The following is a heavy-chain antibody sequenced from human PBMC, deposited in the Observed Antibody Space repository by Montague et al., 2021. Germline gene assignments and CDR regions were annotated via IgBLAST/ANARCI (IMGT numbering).Heavy chain of an antibody. D-gene: IGHD6-6*01. Sequence: SLRLSCAASGFTFSYYSMLWVRQAPGQGLQWVSPIGSSSSYIYYVDSLKGRFTISRDNAKNSLSLQINSQRPDDTGVYYCVRYEVASSRSSIDYWGRGTLVTVSS. CDR1: GFTFSYYS. J-gene: IGHJ4*02. CDR3: VRYEVASSRSSIDY. V-gene: IGHV3-21*01. CDR2: IGSSSSYI.